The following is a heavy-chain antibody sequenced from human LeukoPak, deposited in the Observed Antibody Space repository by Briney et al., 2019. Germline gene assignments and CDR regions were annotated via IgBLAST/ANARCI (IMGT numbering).Heavy chain of an antibody. V-gene: IGHV3-64D*09. CDR3: VKDGGLRYFDWLLYFDY. CDR1: GFTFSSYA. Sequence: PGGSLRLSCSASGFTFSSYAMRGVRQAPGKGLEYVSAISSNGGSTYYADSVKGRFTISRDNSKNTLYLQMSSLRAEDTAVYYCVKDGGLRYFDWLLYFDYWGQGTLVTVSS. J-gene: IGHJ4*02. D-gene: IGHD3-9*01. CDR2: ISSNGGST.